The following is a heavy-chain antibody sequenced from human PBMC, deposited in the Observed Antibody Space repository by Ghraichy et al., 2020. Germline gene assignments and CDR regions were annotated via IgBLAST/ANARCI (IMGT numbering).Heavy chain of an antibody. CDR3: AKFAKRATVTAPLDY. CDR1: GFTFSSYA. Sequence: GESLNISCAASGFTFSSYAMSWVRQAPGKGLEWVSAVGGSGGSTYYADSVKGRFTISRDNSKNTLYLQMNSLRAEDTAVYYCAKFAKRATVTAPLDYWGQGALVTVSS. CDR2: VGGSGGST. J-gene: IGHJ4*02. D-gene: IGHD4-17*01. V-gene: IGHV3-23*01.